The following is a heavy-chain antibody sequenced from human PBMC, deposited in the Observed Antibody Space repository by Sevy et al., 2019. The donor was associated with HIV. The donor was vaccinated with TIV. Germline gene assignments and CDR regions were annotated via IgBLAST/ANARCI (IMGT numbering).Heavy chain of an antibody. CDR3: RAIYFCARTLSGYDFNYFDY. D-gene: IGHD5-12*01. J-gene: IGHJ4*02. V-gene: IGHV1-2*02. Sequence: ASVKVSCKASGYNFIDYYIHWLRQAPGNGLEWLGWINPKTGGTNLSQRFQGRLTMTTDTSTGTAYMELTGLRSGDSLTHGDRAIYFCARTLSGYDFNYFDYWGQGTLVTVSS. CDR1: GYNFIDYY. CDR2: INPKTGGT.